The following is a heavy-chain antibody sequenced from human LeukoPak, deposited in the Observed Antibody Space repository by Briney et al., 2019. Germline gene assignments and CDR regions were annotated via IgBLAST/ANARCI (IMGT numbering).Heavy chain of an antibody. V-gene: IGHV3-23*01. Sequence: ETLSLTCTVSGGSISSYYWSWVRQPPGKGLEWVSVISRRDDYTYYADSVKGRFTISRDNSKNTLYLQMNTLRAEDTAVYYCANDYRSGSFHDFWGQGTLVTVSS. CDR3: ANDYRSGSFHDF. CDR1: GGSISSYY. J-gene: IGHJ4*02. CDR2: ISRRDDYT. D-gene: IGHD3-10*01.